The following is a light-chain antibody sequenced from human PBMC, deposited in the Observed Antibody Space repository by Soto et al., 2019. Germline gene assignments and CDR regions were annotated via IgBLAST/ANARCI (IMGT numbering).Light chain of an antibody. CDR3: QQIHSTSSYT. CDR1: QNIRNY. CDR2: AAS. J-gene: IGKJ2*01. Sequence: DIQMTQSPSSLSASVGDIVTITCRASQNIRNYLNWYQQRPGKTPNLLVYAASNLRGGVPSRFSGSGSGTVFTLTINSLQPDDFATYYCQQIHSTSSYTFGQGTRVDIK. V-gene: IGKV1-39*01.